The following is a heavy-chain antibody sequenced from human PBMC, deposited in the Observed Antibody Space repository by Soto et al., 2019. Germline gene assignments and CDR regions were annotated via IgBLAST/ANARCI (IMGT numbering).Heavy chain of an antibody. J-gene: IGHJ4*02. D-gene: IGHD1-20*01. CDR3: ARDPVITASTRRFDL. V-gene: IGHV1-8*01. Sequence: QVQLVQSGAEVQKPGASVKVSCKASGYSFTSYDINWVRQATGQGLEWLGWMNPNSGDTGYAQKFQGRVTMTMDTSINTAYMELSGLRADDTAVYHCARDPVITASTRRFDLWGQGTLIIVSS. CDR1: GYSFTSYD. CDR2: MNPNSGDT.